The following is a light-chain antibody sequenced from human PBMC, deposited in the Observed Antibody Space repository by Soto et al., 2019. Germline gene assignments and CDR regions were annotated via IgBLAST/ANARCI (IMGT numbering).Light chain of an antibody. Sequence: QAVVTQPASVSGSPGQSITISCTGTSSDVGGYNYVSWYQQHPGKAPKFMIYDVSNRPSGVSDRFSGSKSGNTASLTISGLQAEDEADYYCSSYASDNTVVFGGGTKVTVL. V-gene: IGLV2-14*03. CDR3: SSYASDNTVV. CDR2: DVS. CDR1: SSDVGGYNY. J-gene: IGLJ2*01.